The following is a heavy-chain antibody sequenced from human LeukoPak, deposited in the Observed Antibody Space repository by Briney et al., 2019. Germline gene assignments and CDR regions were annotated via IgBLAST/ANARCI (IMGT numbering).Heavy chain of an antibody. Sequence: KTSETLSLTCGVYGGSVSAYYWSWIRQPPGKGLEWIGEINHSGRTNYNPSLKSRVTISADTSKSQFSLKLTTVTAADTAVYYCARFSRLGYCSSTSCYHYFDYWGQGTLVTVSS. CDR2: INHSGRT. CDR3: ARFSRLGYCSSTSCYHYFDY. D-gene: IGHD2-2*01. V-gene: IGHV4-34*01. CDR1: GGSVSAYY. J-gene: IGHJ4*02.